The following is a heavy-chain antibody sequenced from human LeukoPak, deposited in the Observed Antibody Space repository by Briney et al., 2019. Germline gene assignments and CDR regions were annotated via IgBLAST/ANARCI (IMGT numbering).Heavy chain of an antibody. J-gene: IGHJ3*02. CDR2: IYTSGST. Sequence: PSETLSLTCTVSGGSISNYYWSWIRQPAGKGLEWIGRIYTSGSTNYNPSLKSRVTMSVDTSKNQISLKLTSVTAADTAVYYCARDRISAVVDAFDIWGQGTMVTVSS. D-gene: IGHD2/OR15-2a*01. V-gene: IGHV4-4*07. CDR1: GGSISNYY. CDR3: ARDRISAVVDAFDI.